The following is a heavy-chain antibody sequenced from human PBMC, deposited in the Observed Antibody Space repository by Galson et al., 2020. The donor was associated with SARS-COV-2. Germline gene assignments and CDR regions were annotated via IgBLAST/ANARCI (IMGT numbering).Heavy chain of an antibody. J-gene: IGHJ4*02. V-gene: IGHV2-5*02. CDR1: GFSLSTSGVG. CDR2: IYWDDDK. CDR3: AHRIGWNYYFDY. Sequence: KMSGPTLVKPTQTLTLTSTFSGFSLSTSGVGVGWIRQPPGKALEWLALIYWDDDKRYSPSLKSRLTITKDTSKNQVVLTMTNMDPVDTATYYCAHRIGWNYYFDYWGQGTLVTVSS. D-gene: IGHD1-1*01.